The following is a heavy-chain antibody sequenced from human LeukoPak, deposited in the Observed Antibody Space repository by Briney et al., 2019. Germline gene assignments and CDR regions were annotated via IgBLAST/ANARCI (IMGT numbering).Heavy chain of an antibody. J-gene: IGHJ5*02. CDR1: GGSISIGNW. Sequence: SGTLSLTCDVSGGSISIGNWWSWVRQPPGKGLEWIGEIYHSGSVNYNPSLKSRVTMSLDRSKNQFSLKLSSVTAADTAVYYCARAGDIVVVPAASWFDPWGQGTLVTVSS. CDR3: ARAGDIVVVPAASWFDP. D-gene: IGHD2-2*01. V-gene: IGHV4-4*02. CDR2: IYHSGSV.